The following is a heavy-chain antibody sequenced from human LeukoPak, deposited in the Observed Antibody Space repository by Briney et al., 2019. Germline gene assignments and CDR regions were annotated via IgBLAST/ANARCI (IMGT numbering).Heavy chain of an antibody. J-gene: IGHJ6*03. D-gene: IGHD4-11*01. CDR3: AILIMTTVTTDNYYYYYYMDV. CDR2: IIPIFGTA. V-gene: IGHV1-69*13. CDR1: GGTFGSYA. Sequence: GASVKVSCKASGGTFGSYAISWVRQARGQGLEWMGGIIPIFGTANYAQKFQGRVTITADESTSTAYMELSSLRSEDTAVYYCAILIMTTVTTDNYYYYYYMDVWGKGTTVTVSS.